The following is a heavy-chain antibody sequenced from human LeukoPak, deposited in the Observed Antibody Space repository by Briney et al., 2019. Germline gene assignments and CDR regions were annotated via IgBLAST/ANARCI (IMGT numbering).Heavy chain of an antibody. CDR1: GFTFSNYA. V-gene: IGHV3-23*01. CDR3: AKVLDYYYYGMDV. CDR2: TSGSGGST. Sequence: PGASLRLSCAASGFTFSNYAMNWVRQAPGKGLEWVSATSGSGGSTYYADSVKGRFTISRDNSKNTVYLQMNSLRAEDTAVYYSAKVLDYYYYGMDVWGQGTTVTVSS. J-gene: IGHJ6*02.